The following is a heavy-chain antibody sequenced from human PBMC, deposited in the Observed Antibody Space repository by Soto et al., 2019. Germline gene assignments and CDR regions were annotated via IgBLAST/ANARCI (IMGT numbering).Heavy chain of an antibody. D-gene: IGHD6-13*01. CDR1: VYSFTSYW. Sequence: VYSFTSYWIGWVRQMPGKGLEWMGIIYPGDSDTRYSPSFQGQVTISADKSISTAYLQWSSLKASDTAMYYCARRRDRVAAAAPYYYYGMDVWGQGTTVTVSS. J-gene: IGHJ6*02. CDR2: IYPGDSDT. V-gene: IGHV5-51*01. CDR3: ARRRDRVAAAAPYYYYGMDV.